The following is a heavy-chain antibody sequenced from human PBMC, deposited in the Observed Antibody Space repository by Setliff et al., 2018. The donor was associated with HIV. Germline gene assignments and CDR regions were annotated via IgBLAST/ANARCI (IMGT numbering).Heavy chain of an antibody. J-gene: IGHJ4*02. CDR3: ARVSSRLYDYVWESYGNFDY. CDR1: GFTFSSYW. CDR2: IRQDGSET. D-gene: IGHD3-16*01. Sequence: GGSRRLACTASGFTFSSYWMSWVRQAPGKGLEWVANIRQDGSETYYLDSVKGRFTISRDNAKKSLYLQVYSLRAEDTAVYYCARVSSRLYDYVWESYGNFDYWGQGALVTVSS. V-gene: IGHV3-7*01.